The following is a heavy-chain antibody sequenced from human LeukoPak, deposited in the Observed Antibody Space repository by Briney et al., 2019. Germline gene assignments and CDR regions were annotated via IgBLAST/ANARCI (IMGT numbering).Heavy chain of an antibody. CDR3: ARDLYPGY. J-gene: IGHJ4*02. D-gene: IGHD3-16*01. CDR1: GFTFSIYS. CDR2: ISSSSNTI. V-gene: IGHV3-48*01. Sequence: GESLRLSCTASGFTFSIYSMNWVRQAPGKGLEWVSYISSSSNTIHYADSVKGRFTISRDNAKNSLYLQMNSLRAEDTGVYYCARDLYPGYWGRGTLVTVSS.